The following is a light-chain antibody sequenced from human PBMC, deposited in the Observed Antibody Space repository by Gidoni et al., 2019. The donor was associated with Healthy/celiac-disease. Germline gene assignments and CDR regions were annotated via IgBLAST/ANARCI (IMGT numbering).Light chain of an antibody. J-gene: IGLJ3*02. CDR3: AAWEDSLHGPV. CDR1: SSNIGNNA. Sequence: QSVLTQPPSVSEAPRQRVTISCSGSSSNIGNNAVTWYQQLPGKAPKLLIYYDDLLPSGVSDRFSGSKSGTSASLAISGLQSEDEADYYCAAWEDSLHGPVFGGGTKLTVL. V-gene: IGLV1-36*01. CDR2: YDD.